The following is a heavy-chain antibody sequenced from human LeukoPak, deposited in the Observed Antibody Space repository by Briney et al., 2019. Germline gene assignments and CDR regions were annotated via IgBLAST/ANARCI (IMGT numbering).Heavy chain of an antibody. J-gene: IGHJ5*02. D-gene: IGHD5-18*01. Sequence: ASVKVSCKASGYTFTGYYMHWVRQAPGQGLEWMGWINPNSGGTNYAQKFQGRVTMTSDTSITTAYMELSRLRSDDTAVYYCARDTGSGYSYGLYNWFDPWGQGTLVTVSS. CDR3: ARDTGSGYSYGLYNWFDP. CDR1: GYTFTGYY. CDR2: INPNSGGT. V-gene: IGHV1-2*02.